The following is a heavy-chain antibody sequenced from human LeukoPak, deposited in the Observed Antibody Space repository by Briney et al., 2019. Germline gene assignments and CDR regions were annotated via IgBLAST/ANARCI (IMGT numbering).Heavy chain of an antibody. CDR2: IYGGGST. CDR1: GFTVTSNY. V-gene: IGHV3-53*01. D-gene: IGHD6-19*01. CDR3: AAHWLVYYFDY. Sequence: GGSLRLSCAASGFTVTSNYMSWVRQAPGKGLEWVSLIYGGGSTFYADSVKGRFTISRDNSRKTLYLQMNSLRAEDTAVYYCAAHWLVYYFDYWGQGTLVTVSS. J-gene: IGHJ4*02.